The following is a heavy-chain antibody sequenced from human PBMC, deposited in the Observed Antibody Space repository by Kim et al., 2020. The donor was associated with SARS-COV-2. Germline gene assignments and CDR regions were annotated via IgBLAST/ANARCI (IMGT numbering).Heavy chain of an antibody. Sequence: SETLSLTCSVSGVSITNHYWTWIRQPPGRGLEWVGYIHYTEGTNYNPSLRSRVTMSLDSSKNQFSLRLTSVTAADTAVYYCANYRRISGHYDIDYWGQGTLGTVSS. V-gene: IGHV4-59*08. CDR3: ANYRRISGHYDIDY. CDR2: IHYTEGT. D-gene: IGHD3-22*01. J-gene: IGHJ4*02. CDR1: GVSITNHY.